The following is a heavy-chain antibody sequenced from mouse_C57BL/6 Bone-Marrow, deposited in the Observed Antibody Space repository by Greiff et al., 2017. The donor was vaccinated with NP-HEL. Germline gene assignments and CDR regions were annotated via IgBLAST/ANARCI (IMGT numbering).Heavy chain of an antibody. CDR2: INPYNGGT. D-gene: IGHD2-4*01. CDR1: GYTFTDYY. J-gene: IGHJ3*01. Sequence: VQLQQSGPVLVKPGASVKMSCKASGYTFTDYYMNWVKQSHGKSLEWIGVINPYNGGTSYNQKFKGKATLTVDKSSSTAYMELNSLTSEDSAVYYCAPYDYDGGVFAYWGQGTLGTVSA. CDR3: APYDYDGGVFAY. V-gene: IGHV1-19*01.